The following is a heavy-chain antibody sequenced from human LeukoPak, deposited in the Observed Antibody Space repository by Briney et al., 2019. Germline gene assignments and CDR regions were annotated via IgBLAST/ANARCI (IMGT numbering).Heavy chain of an antibody. V-gene: IGHV3-23*01. Sequence: GGSLRLSCAASGFTFSSYAMSWVRQAPGKGLEWVSAISGSGGSTYYADSVKGRFTISRDNSKNTLYLQMNSLRAEDTAVYYCARWATVITSYNWFDPWGQGTLVTVSS. CDR3: ARWATVITSYNWFDP. CDR2: ISGSGGST. J-gene: IGHJ5*02. CDR1: GFTFSSYA. D-gene: IGHD4-23*01.